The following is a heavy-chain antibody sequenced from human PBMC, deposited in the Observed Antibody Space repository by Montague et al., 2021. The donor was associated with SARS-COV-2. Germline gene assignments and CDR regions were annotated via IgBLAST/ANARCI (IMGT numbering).Heavy chain of an antibody. V-gene: IGHV4-31*03. CDR2: IYYSGST. Sequence: TLSLTCTVSGGSISSGGYYWSWIPQHPGKGLEWIGYIYYSGSTYYNPSLKSRVTISVDTSKNQFSLKLSSVTAADTAVYYCARARITMIIVVTYFDYWGQGTLVTVSS. J-gene: IGHJ4*02. CDR3: ARARITMIIVVTYFDY. CDR1: GGSISSGGYY. D-gene: IGHD3-22*01.